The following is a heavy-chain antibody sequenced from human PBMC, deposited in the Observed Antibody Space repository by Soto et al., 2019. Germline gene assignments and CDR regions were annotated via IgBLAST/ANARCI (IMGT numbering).Heavy chain of an antibody. Sequence: ESLKISCKASGYNFVTYWIGWVRQMPGKGLEWMGIVYPGDSATRYSPSFQGQVTISADKSINTAYLQWSSLKASDTGIYYCARRVAVAGSAWWFDPWGQGTQVTVSS. J-gene: IGHJ5*02. D-gene: IGHD6-19*01. V-gene: IGHV5-51*01. CDR2: VYPGDSAT. CDR1: GYNFVTYW. CDR3: ARRVAVAGSAWWFDP.